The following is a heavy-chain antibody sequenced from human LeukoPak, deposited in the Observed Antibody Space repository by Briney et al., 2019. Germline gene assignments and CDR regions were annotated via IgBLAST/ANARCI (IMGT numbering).Heavy chain of an antibody. J-gene: IGHJ5*02. CDR3: VRLMGSGWFDP. Sequence: GGSLRLSCAASGFTFSSYSMNWVRQAPGRGLEWVSVIYIGGNTFYADSVKGRFTISRHNSENTLYLQMNSLSADDTAVYYCVRLMGSGWFDPWGQGTLVTVFS. CDR1: GFTFSSYS. D-gene: IGHD1-26*01. V-gene: IGHV3-53*04. CDR2: IYIGGNT.